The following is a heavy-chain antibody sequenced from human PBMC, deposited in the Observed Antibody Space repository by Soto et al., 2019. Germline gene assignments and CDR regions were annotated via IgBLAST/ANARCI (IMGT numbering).Heavy chain of an antibody. CDR1: GFTFSSYG. D-gene: IGHD2-15*01. Sequence: GGSLRLSCAASGFTFSSYGMHWVRQAPGKGLEWVAVISYDGSNKYYADSVKGRFTISRDNSKNTLYLQMNSLRAEDTAVYYCAKDIVVVVAATDYYYMDVWGKGTTVTVSS. CDR2: ISYDGSNK. V-gene: IGHV3-30*18. J-gene: IGHJ6*03. CDR3: AKDIVVVVAATDYYYMDV.